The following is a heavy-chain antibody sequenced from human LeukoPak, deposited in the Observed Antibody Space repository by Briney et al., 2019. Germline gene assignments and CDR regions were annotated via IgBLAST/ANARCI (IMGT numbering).Heavy chain of an antibody. CDR2: INHSGST. Sequence: SETLSLTXAVYGGSFSGYYWSWIRQPPGKGLEWSGEINHSGSTNYNPSLKSRVTISVDTSKNQFSLKLSSVTAADTAVYYCARAGYYDSSGLDYWGQGTLVTVSS. CDR1: GGSFSGYY. J-gene: IGHJ4*02. D-gene: IGHD3-22*01. V-gene: IGHV4-34*01. CDR3: ARAGYYDSSGLDY.